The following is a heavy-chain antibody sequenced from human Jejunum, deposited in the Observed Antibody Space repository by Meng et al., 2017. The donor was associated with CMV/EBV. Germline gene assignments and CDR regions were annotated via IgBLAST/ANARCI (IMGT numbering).Heavy chain of an antibody. D-gene: IGHD3-22*01. V-gene: IGHV4-34*09. CDR2: KKKRRGKK. CDR3: AQRPDSNGFFDY. J-gene: IGHJ4*02. Sequence: GKGMERNGKKKKRRGKKKKNKKIKSRVTISVEMSMKQYNLKLNSVTAADTAVYFCAQRPDSNGFFDYWGQGILVTVSS.